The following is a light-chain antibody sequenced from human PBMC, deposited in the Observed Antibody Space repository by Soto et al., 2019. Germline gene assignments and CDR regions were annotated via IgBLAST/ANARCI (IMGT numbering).Light chain of an antibody. CDR1: SSDVGGYNY. CDR3: SSYTSSSTGV. Sequence: QSVLTQPASVSGSPGQSITISCTGTSSDVGGYNYVSWYQQHPGKAPKLMIYDVSNRPSGVSNRFSGSKSGNTASPTISRLQAEDEADYYCSSYTSSSTGVFGTGTKVTVL. CDR2: DVS. V-gene: IGLV2-14*01. J-gene: IGLJ1*01.